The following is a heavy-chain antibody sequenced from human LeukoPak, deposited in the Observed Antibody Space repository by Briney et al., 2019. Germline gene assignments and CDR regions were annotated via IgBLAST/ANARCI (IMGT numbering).Heavy chain of an antibody. CDR2: INPSGGST. J-gene: IGHJ6*02. Sequence: ASVKVSCKASGYTFTSYYMHWVRQAPGQGLEWMGIINPSGGSTSYAQKFQGSVTMTRDTSTSTVYMELSSLRSEDTAVYYCARDGYCSSTSCYVGDSGYYYYGMDVWGQGTTVTVSS. V-gene: IGHV1-46*01. CDR3: ARDGYCSSTSCYVGDSGYYYYGMDV. D-gene: IGHD2-2*03. CDR1: GYTFTSYY.